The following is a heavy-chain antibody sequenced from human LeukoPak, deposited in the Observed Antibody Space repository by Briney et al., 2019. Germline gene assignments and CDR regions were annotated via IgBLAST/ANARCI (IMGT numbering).Heavy chain of an antibody. CDR2: MNPNSGGT. CDR3: ARGGSSGWNPFDY. J-gene: IGHJ4*02. CDR1: GYTFTGYY. V-gene: IGHV1-2*02. D-gene: IGHD6-19*01. Sequence: ASVKVSCKASGYTFTGYYMHWVRQAPGQGLEWMGWMNPNSGGTNYAQKFQGRVTMTRETSISTAYMELSRLTSDDTAVYYCARGGSSGWNPFDYWGQGSLVTVS.